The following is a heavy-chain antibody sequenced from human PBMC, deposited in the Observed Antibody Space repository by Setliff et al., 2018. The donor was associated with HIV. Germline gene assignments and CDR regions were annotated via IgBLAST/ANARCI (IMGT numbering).Heavy chain of an antibody. J-gene: IGHJ6*02. D-gene: IGHD3-22*01. Sequence: PSETLSLTCAVSGYSISSGYYWSWIRQPPGKGLEWIGYIYYSGSTNYNPSLKSRVTISVATSKNQFSLKLNSVTTADTAVYYCARSRTSSGYYGVTGYGMDVWGQGTTVTVSS. V-gene: IGHV4-61*01. CDR1: GYSISSGYY. CDR2: IYYSGST. CDR3: ARSRTSSGYYGVTGYGMDV.